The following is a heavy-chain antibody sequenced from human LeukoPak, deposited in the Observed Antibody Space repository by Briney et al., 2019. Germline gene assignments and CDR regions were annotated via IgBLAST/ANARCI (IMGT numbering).Heavy chain of an antibody. CDR2: IISDGSST. D-gene: IGHD3-9*01. CDR3: AREATYYDILTGYLNWFDP. J-gene: IGHJ5*02. CDR1: GFSFSSYW. Sequence: GSLRLSSAASGFSFSSYWMHWVRRAPGKGLVWVSRIISDGSSTSYSDSVQGRCTISRDNAKNTLYLQMNSLRAEDTAVYYCAREATYYDILTGYLNWFDPWGQGTLVTVSS. V-gene: IGHV3-74*01.